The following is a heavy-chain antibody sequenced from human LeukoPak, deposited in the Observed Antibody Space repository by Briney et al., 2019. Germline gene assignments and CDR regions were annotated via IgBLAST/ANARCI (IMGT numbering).Heavy chain of an antibody. V-gene: IGHV3-23*01. D-gene: IGHD6-19*01. CDR1: GFTYSYYA. CDR2: ITDSGDST. Sequence: GGSLRLSCTASGFTYSYYAMSWVRQAPGKGLEWVSAITDSGDSTYYVDSVKGRFTISRDNSKNTLYLQMNSLRVEDTAVYYCAKDALRTSGWYYFDNWGQGALVAVSS. J-gene: IGHJ4*02. CDR3: AKDALRTSGWYYFDN.